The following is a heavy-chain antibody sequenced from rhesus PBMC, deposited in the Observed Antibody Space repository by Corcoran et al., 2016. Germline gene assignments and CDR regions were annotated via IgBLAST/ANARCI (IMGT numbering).Heavy chain of an antibody. CDR2: IFGSGINT. Sequence: QLQLQESGPGLVKPSETLSVTCDVSGGSITISYWSWIRQAPGKGLEWIGYIFGSGINTKYGPSLMSLVTLSVDTSKNQFFLKLSSVTAADTAVYYCAGIEGKQLRQSFDYWGQGVLVTVSS. J-gene: IGHJ4*01. CDR1: GGSITISY. D-gene: IGHD4-29*01. V-gene: IGHV4-169*01. CDR3: AGIEGKQLRQSFDY.